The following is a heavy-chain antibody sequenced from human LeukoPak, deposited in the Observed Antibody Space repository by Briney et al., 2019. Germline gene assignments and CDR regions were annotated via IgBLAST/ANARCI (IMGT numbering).Heavy chain of an antibody. CDR3: AKGGLYYDSSLQH. CDR1: GFTFRSHA. CDR2: TSGSGGST. D-gene: IGHD3-22*01. Sequence: GGSLRLSCAASGFTFRSHAMSWVRQAPGKGLEWVSATSGSGGSTDYADSVKGRFTISRDNSKNTLYLQMTSLRAEDTAVYYCAKGGLYYDSSLQHWGQGTLVTVSS. V-gene: IGHV3-23*01. J-gene: IGHJ1*01.